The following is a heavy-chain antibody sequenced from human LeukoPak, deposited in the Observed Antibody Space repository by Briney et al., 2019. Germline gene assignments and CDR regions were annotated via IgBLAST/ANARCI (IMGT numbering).Heavy chain of an antibody. V-gene: IGHV1-2*02. J-gene: IGHJ4*02. Sequence: GASVKVSCKTSGYTFTGYYIHWVRQASGQGLEWVAWINPNSGGTKYSQQFQGRVTLTMDTSISTAYMELSRLTSDDTAVYYCARGHSDIWYSLGHWGQGTLVTVSA. D-gene: IGHD1-26*01. CDR3: ARGHSDIWYSLGH. CDR1: GYTFTGYY. CDR2: INPNSGGT.